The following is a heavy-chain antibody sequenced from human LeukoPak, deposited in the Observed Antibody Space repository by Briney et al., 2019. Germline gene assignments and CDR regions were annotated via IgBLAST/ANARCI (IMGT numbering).Heavy chain of an antibody. CDR2: ISSSSSTI. V-gene: IGHV3-48*04. J-gene: IGHJ5*02. Sequence: GGSLRLSCAASGFTFSSYSMNWVRQAPGKGLEWVSYISSSSSTIYYADSVKGRFTISRDNAKNSLYLQMNSLRAEDTAVYYCARDKSLAAGTYYYDRNLGGFDPWGQGTLVTVSS. D-gene: IGHD3-22*01. CDR1: GFTFSSYS. CDR3: ARDKSLAAGTYYYDRNLGGFDP.